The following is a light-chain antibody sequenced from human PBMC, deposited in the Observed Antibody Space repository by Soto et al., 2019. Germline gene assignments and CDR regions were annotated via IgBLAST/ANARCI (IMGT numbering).Light chain of an antibody. CDR1: QSITNY. V-gene: IGKV1-39*01. J-gene: IGKJ4*01. CDR2: AAS. Sequence: DIQMTQSPSSLSASVGDRVTITCRASQSITNYLNWYQQKVGKAPQLLIYAASTLQSGVPSRFSGIGSGTDFTLTINNLQPEDFATYYCQQGYSRPLTFGGGTKVE. CDR3: QQGYSRPLT.